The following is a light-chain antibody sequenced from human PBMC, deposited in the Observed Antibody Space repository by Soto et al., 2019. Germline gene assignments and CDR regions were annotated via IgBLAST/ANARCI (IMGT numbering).Light chain of an antibody. CDR1: QSVGSN. V-gene: IGKV3-15*01. J-gene: IGKJ1*01. Sequence: EIVMTQSPATLSVSPGERATLSCRASQSVGSNLAWYRQKPVQAPRLRIYGASTRATDIPARFSGSGSGTEFTLTISSLQSEDFAVYFCQQYNNWPPTFGQGTKVEIK. CDR2: GAS. CDR3: QQYNNWPPT.